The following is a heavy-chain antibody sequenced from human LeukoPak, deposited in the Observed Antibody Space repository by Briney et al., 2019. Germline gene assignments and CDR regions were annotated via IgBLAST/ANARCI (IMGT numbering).Heavy chain of an antibody. V-gene: IGHV4-34*01. CDR2: INHSGST. CDR3: ARLRCSSTSCYAGNDAFDI. CDR1: GGSFSGYY. J-gene: IGHJ3*02. D-gene: IGHD2-2*01. Sequence: SETLSLTCAVYGGSFSGYYWSWVRQPPGKGLEWIGEINHSGSTNYNPSLKSRVTISVDTSKNQFSLKLSSVTAADTAVYYCARLRCSSTSCYAGNDAFDIWGQGTMVTVSS.